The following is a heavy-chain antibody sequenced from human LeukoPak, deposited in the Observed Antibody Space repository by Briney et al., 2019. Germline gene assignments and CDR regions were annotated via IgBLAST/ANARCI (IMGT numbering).Heavy chain of an antibody. D-gene: IGHD1/OR15-1a*01. Sequence: SVKVSCKASGYTFTSYGISWVRQAPGQGLEWMGGIIPIFGTANYAQKFQGRVTITADESTSTAYMELSSLRSEDTAVYYCARNKRPGKRTVNWFDPWGQGTLVTVSS. CDR2: IIPIFGTA. CDR3: ARNKRPGKRTVNWFDP. J-gene: IGHJ5*02. CDR1: GYTFTSYG. V-gene: IGHV1-69*13.